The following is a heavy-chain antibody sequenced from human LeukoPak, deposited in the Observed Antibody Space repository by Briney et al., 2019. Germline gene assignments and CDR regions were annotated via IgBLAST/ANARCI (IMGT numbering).Heavy chain of an antibody. V-gene: IGHV4-59*08. CDR1: GGSISSYY. Sequence: PSENLSLTCTVSGGSISSYYWSWIRQPPGKGLEWIGYIYYSGSTNYNPSLKSRVTISVDTSKNQFSLKLSSVTAADTAVYYCARAYCSGGSCLVYYFDYWGQGTLVTVSS. D-gene: IGHD2-15*01. CDR3: ARAYCSGGSCLVYYFDY. CDR2: IYYSGST. J-gene: IGHJ4*02.